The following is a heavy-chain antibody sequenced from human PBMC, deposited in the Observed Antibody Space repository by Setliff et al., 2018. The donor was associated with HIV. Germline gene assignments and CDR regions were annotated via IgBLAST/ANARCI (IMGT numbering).Heavy chain of an antibody. D-gene: IGHD6-13*01. Sequence: ETLSLTCIVSGGSISSSSYYWGWIRQPPGKGLEWIGTVYYSGSTYYNPSLKSRVTISVDTSENQFSLKLSSVTAADTAVYYCARGGYSSSWYVISGSFDYWGQGILVTVSS. CDR2: VYYSGST. CDR1: GGSISSSSYY. J-gene: IGHJ4*02. V-gene: IGHV4-39*07. CDR3: ARGGYSSSWYVISGSFDY.